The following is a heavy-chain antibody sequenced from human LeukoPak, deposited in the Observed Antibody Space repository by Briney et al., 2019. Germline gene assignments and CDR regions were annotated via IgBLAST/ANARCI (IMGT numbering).Heavy chain of an antibody. V-gene: IGHV4-34*01. D-gene: IGHD2-15*01. CDR3: ARRICRGGSCYSIDY. Sequence: SETLSLTCAVYGWSFSGYYWSWIRQPPGKGLEWIAEINHSGSTNYNPSLKSRVTISVDTSKNQFSLKLSSMTAADTAVYYCARRICRGGSCYSIDYWGQGTLVTVSS. J-gene: IGHJ4*02. CDR1: GWSFSGYY. CDR2: INHSGST.